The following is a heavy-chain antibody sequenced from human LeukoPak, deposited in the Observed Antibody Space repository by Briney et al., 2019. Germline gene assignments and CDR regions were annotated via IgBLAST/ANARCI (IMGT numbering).Heavy chain of an antibody. V-gene: IGHV4-59*08. J-gene: IGHJ4*02. CDR3: ARQGRDGYIDDC. Sequence: SETLSLTCTISGGSISSYYWSWIRQPPGKGLEWIGYIYYSGSTNYNPSLKSRVTISVDTSKNQFSLKLSSVTAADTAVYYCARQGRDGYIDDCWGQGTLVTVSS. CDR2: IYYSGST. D-gene: IGHD2-21*02. CDR1: GGSISSYY.